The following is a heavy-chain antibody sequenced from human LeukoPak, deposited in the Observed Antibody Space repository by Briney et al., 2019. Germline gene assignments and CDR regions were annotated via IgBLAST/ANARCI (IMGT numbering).Heavy chain of an antibody. CDR3: AELGITMIGGV. V-gene: IGHV3-48*03. CDR1: GFTSSSYE. Sequence: GGSLRLSCAASGFTSSSYEMNWVRQAPGRGLEWVSYISSSGSTIYYADSVKGRFTISRDNAKNSLYLQMNSLRAEDTAVYYCAELGITMIGGVWGKGTTVTISS. CDR2: ISSSGSTI. J-gene: IGHJ6*04. D-gene: IGHD3-10*02.